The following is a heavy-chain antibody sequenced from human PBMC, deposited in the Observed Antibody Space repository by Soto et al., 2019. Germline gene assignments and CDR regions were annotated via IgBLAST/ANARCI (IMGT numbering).Heavy chain of an antibody. CDR2: IYYSGST. Sequence: QVQLQESGPGLVKPSQTLSLTCSVSGGSIRSGGYYWSWIRQHPGKGLEWIGYIYYSGSTYYNPSLKGRVAISVDTSKSQFSLKLSSVTAADTAMYYCARDRGGPYGDYYFDYWGQGTLVTVSS. V-gene: IGHV4-31*03. D-gene: IGHD4-17*01. CDR1: GGSIRSGGYY. CDR3: ARDRGGPYGDYYFDY. J-gene: IGHJ4*02.